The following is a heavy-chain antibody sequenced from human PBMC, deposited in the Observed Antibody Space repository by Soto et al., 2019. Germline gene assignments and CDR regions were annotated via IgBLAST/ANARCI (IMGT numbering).Heavy chain of an antibody. V-gene: IGHV1-69*01. CDR1: GDTDTNYV. CDR3: EAEMTFGKLSVV. Sequence: QVQLVQSGAEVKKPGSSVKVSCKASGDTDTNYVISWVRQAPGQGLEWMGGIFPKFGTTYSAQKLQDRLTITADERTSTVYLQLSSLSLDDSAVYYCEAEMTFGKLSVVWGQGTKVTVSS. D-gene: IGHD3-16*02. J-gene: IGHJ6*02. CDR2: IFPKFGTT.